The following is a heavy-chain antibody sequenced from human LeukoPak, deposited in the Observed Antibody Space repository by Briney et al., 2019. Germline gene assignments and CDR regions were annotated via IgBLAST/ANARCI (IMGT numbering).Heavy chain of an antibody. D-gene: IGHD2-15*01. CDR1: GYTFTGYY. V-gene: IGHV1-2*02. J-gene: IGHJ4*02. Sequence: ASVKVSCKASGYTFTGYYMHWVRQAPGQGLEWMGWINPNSGGTNYAQKFQGRVTMTRDTSTSTVYMELSSLRSEDTAVYYCARDYCSGGSCYAFDYWGQGTLVTVSS. CDR3: ARDYCSGGSCYAFDY. CDR2: INPNSGGT.